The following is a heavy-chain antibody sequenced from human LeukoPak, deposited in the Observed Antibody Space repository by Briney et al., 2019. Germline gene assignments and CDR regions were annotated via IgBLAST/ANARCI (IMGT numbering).Heavy chain of an antibody. D-gene: IGHD6-13*01. J-gene: IGHJ5*02. CDR1: GGSFSGYY. V-gene: IGHV4-34*01. CDR3: ARKARRTYSSSWYA. Sequence: SETLSLTCAVYGGSFSGYYWSWIRQPPGKGLEWIGEINHSGSTNYNPSLKSRVTISVDTSKNQFSLKLSSVTAADTAVYYCARKARRTYSSSWYAWGQGTLVTVSS. CDR2: INHSGST.